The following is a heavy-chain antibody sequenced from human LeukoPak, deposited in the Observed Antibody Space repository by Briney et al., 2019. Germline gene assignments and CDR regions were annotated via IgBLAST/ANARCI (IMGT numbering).Heavy chain of an antibody. Sequence: GGSLRLSCAASGFTFSRYSMNWVRQAPGKGLEWVSSVSSSSSYIYYADSVKGRFTISRDNAKNSVFLQMNSLRAEDTAVYYCARVGSRRGSGGSCYKYWGQGTLVTVSS. V-gene: IGHV3-21*01. D-gene: IGHD2-15*01. J-gene: IGHJ4*02. CDR2: VSSSSSYI. CDR1: GFTFSRYS. CDR3: ARVGSRRGSGGSCYKY.